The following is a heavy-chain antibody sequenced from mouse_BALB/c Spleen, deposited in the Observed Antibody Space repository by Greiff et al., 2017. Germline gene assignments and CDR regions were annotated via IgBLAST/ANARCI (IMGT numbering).Heavy chain of an antibody. CDR2: ISSGGST. Sequence: EVMLVESGGGLVKPGGSLKLSCAASGFTFSSYAMSWVRQTPEKRLEWVASISSGGSTYYPDSVKGRFTISRDNARNILYLQMSSLRSEDTAMYYCARVFYDYDWYFDVWRAGTTVTVSS. V-gene: IGHV5-6-5*01. D-gene: IGHD2-4*01. CDR1: GFTFSSYA. CDR3: ARVFYDYDWYFDV. J-gene: IGHJ1*01.